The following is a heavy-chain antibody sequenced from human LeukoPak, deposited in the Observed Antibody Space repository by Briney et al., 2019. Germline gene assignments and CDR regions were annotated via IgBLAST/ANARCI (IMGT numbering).Heavy chain of an antibody. CDR2: IYSGGST. V-gene: IGHV3-53*01. Sequence: QPGGSLRLSCAASGFTASRTYMSWVGQAPGKGLDWVSVIYSGGSTCYAVSVKGRFTISRDNSKNTLYLQMNSLRADDTAVYYCARSRYCSSISCYAAMGWFDPWGQGTLVTVSS. CDR1: GFTASRTY. J-gene: IGHJ5*02. D-gene: IGHD2-2*01. CDR3: ARSRYCSSISCYAAMGWFDP.